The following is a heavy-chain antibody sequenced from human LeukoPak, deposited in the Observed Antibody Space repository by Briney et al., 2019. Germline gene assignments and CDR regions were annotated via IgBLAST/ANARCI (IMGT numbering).Heavy chain of an antibody. CDR1: GGSINSGSYY. CDR2: IYTSGST. D-gene: IGHD1-26*01. CDR3: ARGLSSSGSYWYYFDY. J-gene: IGHJ4*02. Sequence: SETLSLTCIVSGGSINSGSYYWSWNRQPAGKGLEWIGRIYTSGSTNYNPSLKSRVTISVDTSKNQFSLKLSSVTAADTAVYYCARGLSSSGSYWYYFDYWGQGTLVAVSS. V-gene: IGHV4-61*02.